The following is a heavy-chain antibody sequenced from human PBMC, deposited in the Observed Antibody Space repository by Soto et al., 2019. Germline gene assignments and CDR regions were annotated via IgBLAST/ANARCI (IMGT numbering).Heavy chain of an antibody. J-gene: IGHJ6*02. D-gene: IGHD5-18*01. V-gene: IGHV1-69*01. CDR1: GGTFSSYA. CDR3: ARDPRYSYGHLPHRAMDV. Sequence: QVQLVQSGAEVKKPGSSVKVSCKTSGGTFSSYAINWVRQAPGQGLEWMGGIIPISDTLNYAQKFQGRVTITADVSTSIAYMELSGLRSEDTALYYCARDPRYSYGHLPHRAMDVWGQGTTVTVSS. CDR2: IIPISDTL.